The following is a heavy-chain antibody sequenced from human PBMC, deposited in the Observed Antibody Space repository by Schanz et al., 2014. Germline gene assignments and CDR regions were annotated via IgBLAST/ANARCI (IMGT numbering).Heavy chain of an antibody. Sequence: QVQLVQSGAEVKKPGASVKVSCKASGSTFPGYYVHWVRQAPGQGLEWMGWINPNSGDTNYAQKFQGRVTMTRDTSITTAYMELRRLRSDDTAVYYCARGVLGSGYRQQYYFDHWGQGTLVTVSS. CDR2: INPNSGDT. V-gene: IGHV1-2*02. J-gene: IGHJ4*02. CDR3: ARGVLGSGYRQQYYFDH. CDR1: GSTFPGYY. D-gene: IGHD3-3*01.